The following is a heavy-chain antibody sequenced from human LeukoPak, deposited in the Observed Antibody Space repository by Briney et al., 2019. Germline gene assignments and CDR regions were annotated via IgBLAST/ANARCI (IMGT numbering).Heavy chain of an antibody. D-gene: IGHD5-18*01. J-gene: IGHJ4*02. Sequence: SETLSLTCTVSGGSISSGYYWGWIRQPPGKGLEWIGSIYHSGSTYYNPSLKSRVTISVDTSKNQFSLKLSSVTAADTAVYYCARDDTAMISFDYWGQGTLVTVSS. V-gene: IGHV4-38-2*02. CDR3: ARDDTAMISFDY. CDR1: GGSISSGYY. CDR2: IYHSGST.